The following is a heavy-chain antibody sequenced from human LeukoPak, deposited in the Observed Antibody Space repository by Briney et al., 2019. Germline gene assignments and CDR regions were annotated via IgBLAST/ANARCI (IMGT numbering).Heavy chain of an antibody. Sequence: GGSLRLSCAASGFTFSSYGMHWVRQAPGKGLEWVAVISYDGSNKYYADSVKGRFTISRDNSKNTLYLQMNSLRAEDTAVYYCAKTTYSSGRQPSDHWGQGTLVTVSS. CDR3: AKTTYSSGRQPSDH. J-gene: IGHJ4*02. V-gene: IGHV3-30*18. CDR1: GFTFSSYG. D-gene: IGHD6-19*01. CDR2: ISYDGSNK.